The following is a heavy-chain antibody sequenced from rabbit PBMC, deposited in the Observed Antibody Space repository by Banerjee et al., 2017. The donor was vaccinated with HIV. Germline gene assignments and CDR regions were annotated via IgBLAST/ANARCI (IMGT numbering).Heavy chain of an antibody. D-gene: IGHD8-1*01. CDR3: ARDTASSFSSYGMDL. Sequence: QQQLEESGGDLVKPEGSLTLTCTASGVSFSISSYMCWVRQAPGKGLEWIACIDAGSTGFTYFATWAKGRFAISKTSSTTVTLQMTRLTAADTATYFCARDTASSFSSYGMDLWGQGTLVTVS. CDR2: IDAGSTGFT. CDR1: GVSFSISSY. J-gene: IGHJ6*01. V-gene: IGHV1S45*01.